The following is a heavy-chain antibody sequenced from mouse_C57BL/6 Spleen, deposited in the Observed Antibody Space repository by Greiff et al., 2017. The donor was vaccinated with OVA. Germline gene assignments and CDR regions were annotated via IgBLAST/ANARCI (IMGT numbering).Heavy chain of an antibody. CDR3: ARGYYYGRRDYFDY. CDR2: IDPSDSYT. D-gene: IGHD1-1*01. CDR1: GYTFTSYW. J-gene: IGHJ2*01. V-gene: IGHV1-50*01. Sequence: QVQLQQPGAELVKPGASVKLSCKASGYTFTSYWMQWVKQRPGQGLEWIGEIDPSDSYTNYNQKFKGKATLTVDTSSSTAYMQLSSLTSEDSAVYYCARGYYYGRRDYFDYWGQGTTLTVSS.